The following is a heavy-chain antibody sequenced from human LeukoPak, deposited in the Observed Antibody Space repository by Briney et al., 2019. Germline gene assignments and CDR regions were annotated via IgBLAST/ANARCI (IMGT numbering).Heavy chain of an antibody. CDR3: ATDSYVSGSYYRLFY. Sequence: PGGSLRLSCAASGFTFSDYYMSWIRQAPGKGLEWVSYISSSGSFIYYADSVKGRFTISRDNAKNTLYLQMNNLRAEDTAIYYCATDSYVSGSYYRLFYWGQGTLVTVSS. CDR1: GFTFSDYY. CDR2: ISSSGSFI. V-gene: IGHV3-11*04. J-gene: IGHJ4*02. D-gene: IGHD3-10*01.